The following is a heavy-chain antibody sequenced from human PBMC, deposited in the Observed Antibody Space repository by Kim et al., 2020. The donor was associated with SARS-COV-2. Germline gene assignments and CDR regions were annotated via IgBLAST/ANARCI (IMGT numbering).Heavy chain of an antibody. CDR2: IKSKTDGGTT. J-gene: IGHJ4*02. CDR1: GFTFSNAW. D-gene: IGHD3-16*01. CDR3: TTDYVRVAAPVGY. Sequence: GGSLRLSCAASGFTFSNAWMSWVRQAPGKGLEWVGRIKSKTDGGTTDYAAPVKGRFTISRDDSKNTLYLQMNSLKTEDTAVYYCTTDYVRVAAPVGYWGQGTLVTVSS. V-gene: IGHV3-15*01.